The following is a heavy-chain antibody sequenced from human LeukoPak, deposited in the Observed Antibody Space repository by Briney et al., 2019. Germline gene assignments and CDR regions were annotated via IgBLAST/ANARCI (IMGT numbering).Heavy chain of an antibody. D-gene: IGHD6-13*01. CDR3: ARVGSSISRHWFDP. J-gene: IGHJ5*02. CDR1: GFTFSSYA. CDR2: ISGSGGSI. Sequence: PGGSLRLSCTASGFTFSSYAMTWVRQAPGKGLEWVSGISGSGGSIDYADSVKGRFTIDRDNSKNTLHLQMNSLRAEDAAVYYCARVGSSISRHWFDPWGQGTLVTVSS. V-gene: IGHV3-23*01.